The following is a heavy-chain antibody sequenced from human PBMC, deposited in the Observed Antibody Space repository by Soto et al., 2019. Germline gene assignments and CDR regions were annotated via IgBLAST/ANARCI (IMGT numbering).Heavy chain of an antibody. CDR1: GGSISSYY. D-gene: IGHD3-22*01. CDR3: AREGYYYDSSGYSKYYFEY. CDR2: IYYSGST. V-gene: IGHV4-59*01. J-gene: IGHJ4*02. Sequence: SETLSLTCTVSGGSISSYYWSWIRQPPGKGLEWIGYIYYSGSTNYNPSLKSRVTISVDTSKNQFSLKLSSVTAADTAVYYCAREGYYYDSSGYSKYYFEYWGQGPLVTVSS.